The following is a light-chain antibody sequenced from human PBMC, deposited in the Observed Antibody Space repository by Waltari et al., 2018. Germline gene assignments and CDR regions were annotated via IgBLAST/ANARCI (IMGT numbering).Light chain of an antibody. J-gene: IGKJ4*01. V-gene: IGKV3-11*01. CDR2: DAS. Sequence: DTVLTQSPVTLAFSPGEPATLSCRASQSISSFLAWSQQKPGQSPRLLIYDASHRATGIPARFSGTGSGTDFTLTIDHLEPDDFAVYYCQQRAHWPLTFGGGTKVEV. CDR1: QSISSF. CDR3: QQRAHWPLT.